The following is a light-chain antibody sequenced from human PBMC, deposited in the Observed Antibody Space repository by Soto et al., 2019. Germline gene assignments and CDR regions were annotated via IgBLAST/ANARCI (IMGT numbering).Light chain of an antibody. J-gene: IGLJ1*01. CDR3: QSYDSSLSAHV. CDR2: GNS. CDR1: SSNIGAGYD. Sequence: QSVLTQPPSVSGAPGQRVTISCTGSSSNIGAGYDVHWYLQIPGTAPTILIYGNSNRPSGVPDRFSGSKSGTSASLAITGLQAEDEADYYCQSYDSSLSAHVFGTGTKVTVL. V-gene: IGLV1-40*01.